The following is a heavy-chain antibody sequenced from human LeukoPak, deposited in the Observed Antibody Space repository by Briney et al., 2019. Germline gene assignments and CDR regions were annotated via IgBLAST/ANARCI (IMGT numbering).Heavy chain of an antibody. CDR3: ARARKPPGSYYYYYYMDV. Sequence: ASANVSSKASGYTFTSYGISWVRQAPGQGLEWKGWISAYNGNTNYVQKLQGRVTMTTDTSTSTAYMELRSLRSDDTAVYYCARARKPPGSYYYYYYMDVWGKGTTVTVSS. V-gene: IGHV1-18*04. CDR2: ISAYNGNT. CDR1: GYTFTSYG. D-gene: IGHD1-14*01. J-gene: IGHJ6*03.